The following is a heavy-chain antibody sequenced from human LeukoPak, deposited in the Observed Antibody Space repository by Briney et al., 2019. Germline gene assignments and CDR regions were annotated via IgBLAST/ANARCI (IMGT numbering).Heavy chain of an antibody. J-gene: IGHJ4*02. Sequence: EASVKVSCKASGYTFTSYDINWVRQATGQGLEWMGWMNPNSGNTGYAQKFQGRVTMTRNTSISTAYMELSSLRSEDTAVYYCASSKRDILVVPDAPFDYWGQGTLVTVSS. CDR2: MNPNSGNT. CDR3: ASSKRDILVVPDAPFDY. V-gene: IGHV1-8*01. CDR1: GYTFTSYD. D-gene: IGHD2-2*01.